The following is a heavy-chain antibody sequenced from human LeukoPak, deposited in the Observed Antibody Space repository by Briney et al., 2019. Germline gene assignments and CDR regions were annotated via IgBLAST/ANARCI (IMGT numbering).Heavy chain of an antibody. Sequence: GRSLRLSCAASGFTFSSYGMHWVRQAPGKGLEWVAVISYDGSNKYYADSVKGRFTISRDNSKNTLYLQMNSLRAEDTAVYYCAKWNVDTAMVRGFDYWGQRTLVTVSS. D-gene: IGHD5-18*01. CDR3: AKWNVDTAMVRGFDY. CDR1: GFTFSSYG. J-gene: IGHJ4*02. CDR2: ISYDGSNK. V-gene: IGHV3-30*18.